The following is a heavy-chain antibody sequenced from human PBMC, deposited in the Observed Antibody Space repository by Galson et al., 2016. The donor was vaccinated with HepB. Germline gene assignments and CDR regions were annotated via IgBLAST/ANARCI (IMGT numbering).Heavy chain of an antibody. D-gene: IGHD1-26*01. CDR3: AKDIVTGTYFGVGVYPYFYGMDV. Sequence: SLRLSCAASGFTFDDSTMHWVRQGPGKGLGWVSVISWDGASTHYADPVKGRFTVSRDNSRNSLYLQMNSLRIEDTALYYCAKDIVTGTYFGVGVYPYFYGMDVWGQGTTVTVSS. CDR1: GFTFDDST. V-gene: IGHV3-43*01. CDR2: ISWDGAST. J-gene: IGHJ6*02.